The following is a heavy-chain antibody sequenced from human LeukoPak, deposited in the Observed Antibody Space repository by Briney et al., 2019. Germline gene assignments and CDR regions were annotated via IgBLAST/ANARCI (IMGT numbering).Heavy chain of an antibody. D-gene: IGHD5-18*01. Sequence: GGSLRLSCAASGFTLSSYAMSWVRQAPGKGLEWVAYISIGTSFIYYADSVKGRFTISRDNAKNSLYLQVNSLRAEDTAVYYCARDGDTAPFDYWGQGTLVTVSS. CDR3: ARDGDTAPFDY. CDR2: ISIGTSFI. CDR1: GFTLSSYA. J-gene: IGHJ4*02. V-gene: IGHV3-21*01.